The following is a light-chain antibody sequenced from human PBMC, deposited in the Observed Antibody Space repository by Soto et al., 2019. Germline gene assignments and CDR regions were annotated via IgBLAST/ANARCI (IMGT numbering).Light chain of an antibody. CDR3: QQYNNWPWT. J-gene: IGKJ1*01. CDR2: GAS. CDR1: QGVSSN. Sequence: EIVMTQSPATLSVSPGERATLSCRASQGVSSNLAWYQQRPDQAPRLLIYGASTRVTGLPARFSGRESGTEFTLTISSLQSEDFALYYCQQYNNWPWTFGQGTRVAIK. V-gene: IGKV3-15*01.